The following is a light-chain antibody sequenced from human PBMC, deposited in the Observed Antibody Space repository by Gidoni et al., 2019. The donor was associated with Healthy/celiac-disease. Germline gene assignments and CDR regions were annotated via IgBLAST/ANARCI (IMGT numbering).Light chain of an antibody. V-gene: IGKV1-9*01. J-gene: IGKJ5*01. CDR2: GAS. CDR1: QGISSY. CDR3: QQLNSYPHT. Sequence: IQLTQSPSSLSASVGDRVTITCRASQGISSYLAWYQQKPGKAPKLLIYGASTLQSGVPSSFSGSGSGTDFTLTISSLQPEDFATYYCQQLNSYPHTFGQGTRLDIK.